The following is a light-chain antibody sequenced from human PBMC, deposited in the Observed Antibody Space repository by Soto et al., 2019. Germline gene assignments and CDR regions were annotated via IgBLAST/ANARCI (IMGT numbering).Light chain of an antibody. CDR1: QSIGDL. CDR3: QHYSAFSVT. CDR2: KAS. V-gene: IGKV1-5*03. J-gene: IGKJ1*01. Sequence: DIQMTQSPSTLSASVEDRVTITCRASQSIGDLLAWYQQKPGEAPKVLIYKASYLESGVPSRFSGSRSGTEFSLTISSLQPGDLATYYCQHYSAFSVTFGQGTKVDIK.